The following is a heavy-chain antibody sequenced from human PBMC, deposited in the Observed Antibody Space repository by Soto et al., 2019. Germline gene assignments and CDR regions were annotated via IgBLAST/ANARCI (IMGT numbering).Heavy chain of an antibody. CDR3: ARHAPNDSIGNWFDP. D-gene: IGHD3-22*01. V-gene: IGHV4-34*01. CDR1: GGSFSGYY. Sequence: TLSLTCAVYGGSFSGYYWSWIRQPPGKGLEWIGEINHSGSTNYNPSLKSRVTISVDTSKNQFSLKLSSVTAADTAVYYCARHAPNDSIGNWFDPWGQGTLVTVSS. CDR2: INHSGST. J-gene: IGHJ5*02.